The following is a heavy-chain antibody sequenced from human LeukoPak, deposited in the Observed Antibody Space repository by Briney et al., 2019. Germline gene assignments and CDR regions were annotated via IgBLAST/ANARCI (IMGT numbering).Heavy chain of an antibody. J-gene: IGHJ5*02. CDR3: ARGSQSGSYHH. D-gene: IGHD1-26*01. V-gene: IGHV4-59*01. CDR2: IYYSGST. CDR1: GGSISSYY. Sequence: SETLSVTCTVSGGSISSYYWSWIRQPPGKGLEWIGYIYYSGSTNYNPSLKSRVTISVDTSKNQFSLKLSSVTAADTAVYYCARGSQSGSYHHWGQGTLVTVSS.